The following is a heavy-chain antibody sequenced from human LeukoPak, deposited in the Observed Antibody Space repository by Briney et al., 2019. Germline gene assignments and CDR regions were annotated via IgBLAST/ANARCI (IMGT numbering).Heavy chain of an antibody. V-gene: IGHV4-59*12. CDR1: GGSISSYY. CDR3: ARDPGGIDY. D-gene: IGHD1-26*01. J-gene: IGHJ4*02. Sequence: SETLSLTCTVSGGSISSYYWSWIRQPPGKGLEWIGYIYYSGSTNYNPSLKGRVTILVDTSKNQFSLKMSSVTAADTAVYYCARDPGGIDYWGQGTLVTVSS. CDR2: IYYSGST.